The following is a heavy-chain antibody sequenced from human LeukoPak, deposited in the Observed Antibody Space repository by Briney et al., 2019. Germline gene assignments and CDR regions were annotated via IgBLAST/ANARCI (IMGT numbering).Heavy chain of an antibody. J-gene: IGHJ4*02. CDR2: ISSSGSTI. Sequence: GGSLRLSCAASGFTVSNAWMNWVRQAPGKGLEWVSYISSSGSTIYYADSVKGRFTISRDNAKNSLYLQMNSLRAEDTAVYYCARDYGDYDCFDYWGQGTLVTVSS. CDR1: GFTVSNAW. CDR3: ARDYGDYDCFDY. D-gene: IGHD4-17*01. V-gene: IGHV3-48*04.